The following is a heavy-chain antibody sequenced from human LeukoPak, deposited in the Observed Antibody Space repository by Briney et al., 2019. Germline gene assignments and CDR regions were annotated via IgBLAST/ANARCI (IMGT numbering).Heavy chain of an antibody. Sequence: GGSLRLSCAASGFTFSSYAMSWVRQAPGKGLEWVSAISGSGGSTYYADSVKGRFTISRDNAKNSLYLQMNSLRAEDTAVYYCARGGGANNWFDPWGQGTLVTVSS. V-gene: IGHV3-23*01. CDR3: ARGGGANNWFDP. CDR2: ISGSGGST. J-gene: IGHJ5*02. CDR1: GFTFSSYA. D-gene: IGHD3-16*01.